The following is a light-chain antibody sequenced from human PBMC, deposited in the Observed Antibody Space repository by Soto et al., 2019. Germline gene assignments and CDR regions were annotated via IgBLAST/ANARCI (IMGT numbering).Light chain of an antibody. Sequence: EIVLTQSPATLSLSPGERATLSCRASQSVSSYLAWYQQKPGQAPRLLIYEASNRATGIPARFSGSGSGTDFTLTISSLESEDFAVYYCQQFSSYPLTFGGGTKVDIK. J-gene: IGKJ4*01. CDR2: EAS. CDR3: QQFSSYPLT. CDR1: QSVSSY. V-gene: IGKV3-11*01.